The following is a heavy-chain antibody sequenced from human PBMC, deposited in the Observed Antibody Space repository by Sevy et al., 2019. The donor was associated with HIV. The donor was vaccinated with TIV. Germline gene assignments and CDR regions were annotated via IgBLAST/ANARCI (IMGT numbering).Heavy chain of an antibody. CDR1: GFTFSNYA. CDR3: VKEVSQYSYSDY. J-gene: IGHJ4*02. V-gene: IGHV3-23*01. Sequence: GGSLRLSCAASGFTFSNYAMSWVRQTPGKGLEWVSATSGSADATYYTDSVKGRITITRDNSKNTVYLQMNSLGAEDTAFYYCVKEVSQYSYSDYWGQGTLVTVSS. CDR2: TSGSADAT. D-gene: IGHD5-18*01.